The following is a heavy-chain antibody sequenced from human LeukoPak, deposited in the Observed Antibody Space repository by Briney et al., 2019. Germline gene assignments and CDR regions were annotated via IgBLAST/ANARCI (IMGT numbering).Heavy chain of an antibody. J-gene: IGHJ4*02. CDR2: ISYDGSNK. V-gene: IGHV3-30-3*01. D-gene: IGHD2-21*01. CDR1: GFTFSNYA. Sequence: PGRSLRLSCAASGFTFSNYAMSWVRQAPGKGLEWVAVISYDGSNKYYADSVKGRFTISRDNAKNSVYLQMNSLRAEDTAVYYCARGVGGADYWGQGTLVTVSS. CDR3: ARGVGGADY.